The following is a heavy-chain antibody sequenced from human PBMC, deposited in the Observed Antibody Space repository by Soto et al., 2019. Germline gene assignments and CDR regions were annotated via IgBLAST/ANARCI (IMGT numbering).Heavy chain of an antibody. Sequence: EVQLLESGGGLVQPGGSLRLSCAASGFSFSTYAMTWVRQAPGKGLEWVSAISVDGYTTYYSDSVKGRFTISRDNSKNTLYLQMNSLSGEDTAVYYCGEPITGTTGYWGQGTLVTVSS. CDR1: GFSFSTYA. V-gene: IGHV3-23*01. J-gene: IGHJ4*02. CDR2: ISVDGYTT. D-gene: IGHD1-7*01. CDR3: GEPITGTTGY.